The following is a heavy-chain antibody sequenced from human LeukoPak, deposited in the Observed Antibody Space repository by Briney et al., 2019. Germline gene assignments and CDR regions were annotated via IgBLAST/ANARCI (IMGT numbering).Heavy chain of an antibody. CDR1: GFTFSSYS. Sequence: GGSLRLSCAASGFTFSSYSMNWVRQAPGKGLEWVSSISSSSSYIYYADSVKGRFTISRDNAKNSLYLQMNSLRAEDTAVYYCAKDRIGAHIIRAFDYWGQGTLVTVSS. D-gene: IGHD3-10*01. V-gene: IGHV3-21*04. J-gene: IGHJ4*02. CDR3: AKDRIGAHIIRAFDY. CDR2: ISSSSSYI.